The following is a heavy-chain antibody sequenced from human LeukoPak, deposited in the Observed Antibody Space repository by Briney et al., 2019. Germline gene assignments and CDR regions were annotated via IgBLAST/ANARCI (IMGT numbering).Heavy chain of an antibody. CDR3: ARGGRWELHFDY. CDR2: IYTSGST. D-gene: IGHD1-26*01. V-gene: IGHV4-61*02. CDR1: GGSISSGSYY. J-gene: IGHJ4*02. Sequence: SETLSLTCTVCGGSISSGSYYWSWIRQPAGKGLEWIGRIYTSGSTNYNPSLKSRVTISVDTSKNQFSLKLSSVTAADTAVYYCARGGRWELHFDYWGQGTLVTVSS.